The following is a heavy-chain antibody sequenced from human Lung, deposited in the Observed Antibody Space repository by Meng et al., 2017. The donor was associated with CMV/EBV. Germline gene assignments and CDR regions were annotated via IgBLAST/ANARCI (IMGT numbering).Heavy chain of an antibody. V-gene: IGHV4-31*03. Sequence: SXTXSLXCTVSGGXISNGGYYWSWIRQHPGKGLEWIGYIYYSGSTYYNPSLKSRVTISVDTSKNQFSLKLSSVTAADTAVYYCARDRCSSTSCYFGSYYYGMDVXGQGXTVTVSS. D-gene: IGHD2-2*01. CDR2: IYYSGST. J-gene: IGHJ6*02. CDR3: ARDRCSSTSCYFGSYYYGMDV. CDR1: GGXISNGGYY.